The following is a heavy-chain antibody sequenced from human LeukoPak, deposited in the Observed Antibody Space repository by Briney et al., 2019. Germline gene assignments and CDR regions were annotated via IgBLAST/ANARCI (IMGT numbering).Heavy chain of an antibody. CDR3: AREGSSWYGVRTFDY. Sequence: SQTLSLTCTVSGGSISSGGYYWSWIRQHPGKGLEWIGYFYYSGSTYYNPSLKSRVTISVDTSKNQFSLKLSSVTAADTAVYYCAREGSSWYGVRTFDYWGQGTLVTVSS. CDR1: GGSISSGGYY. D-gene: IGHD6-13*01. J-gene: IGHJ4*02. V-gene: IGHV4-31*03. CDR2: FYYSGST.